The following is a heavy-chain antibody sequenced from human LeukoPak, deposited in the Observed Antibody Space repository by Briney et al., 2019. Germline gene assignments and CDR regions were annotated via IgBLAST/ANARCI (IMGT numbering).Heavy chain of an antibody. CDR3: ARPSSSWYGYGMDV. V-gene: IGHV4-31*03. CDR1: GVSISSGGYY. J-gene: IGHJ6*02. CDR2: IYYSGST. Sequence: SLTLSLTCTVSGVSISSGGYYWSWLRQHPGKGLEWIGYIYYSGSTYYNPSLKSRVTISVDTSKNQFSLKLSSVTAADTAVYYCARPSSSWYGYGMDVWGQGTTVTVSS. D-gene: IGHD6-13*01.